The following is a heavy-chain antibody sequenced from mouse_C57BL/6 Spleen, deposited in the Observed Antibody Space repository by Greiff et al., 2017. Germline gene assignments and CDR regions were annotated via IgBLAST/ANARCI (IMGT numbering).Heavy chain of an antibody. J-gene: IGHJ1*01. Sequence: EVQLQQSGTVLARPGASVKMSCKTSGYTFTSYWMHWVKQRPGQGLEWIGAIYPGNSDTSYNQKFKGKAKLTAVTSASTAYMELSSLTNEDSAVYYCTREDYYGSSRYFDVWGPGTTVTVSS. CDR2: IYPGNSDT. CDR3: TREDYYGSSRYFDV. CDR1: GYTFTSYW. D-gene: IGHD1-1*01. V-gene: IGHV1-5*01.